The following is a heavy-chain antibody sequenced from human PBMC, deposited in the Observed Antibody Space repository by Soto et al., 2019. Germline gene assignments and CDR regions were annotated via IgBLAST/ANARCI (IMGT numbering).Heavy chain of an antibody. J-gene: IGHJ4*02. Sequence: GGSLRLSCAAPGFTFGSYSMNWVGQAPGKELEWVSYISSSSTIYYADSVKGRFTISRDNAKNSLYLQMNSLRDEETAVYYCARAPLYCSGGSCYSHFDYWGQGTRVTVSS. CDR1: GFTFGSYS. CDR3: ARAPLYCSGGSCYSHFDY. D-gene: IGHD2-15*01. V-gene: IGHV3-48*02. CDR2: ISSSSTI.